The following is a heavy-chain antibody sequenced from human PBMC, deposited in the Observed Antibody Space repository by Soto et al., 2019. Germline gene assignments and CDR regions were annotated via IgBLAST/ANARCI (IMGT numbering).Heavy chain of an antibody. CDR3: AKEVFDWLYSFDY. D-gene: IGHD3-9*01. Sequence: PGGSLRLSCAASGFTFSTYWMSWVRQAPGQGLEWVAVISYDGSNKYYADSVKGRFTISRDNSKNTLYLQMNSLRAEDTAVYYCAKEVFDWLYSFDYWGQGSLVTVSS. V-gene: IGHV3-30*18. J-gene: IGHJ4*02. CDR2: ISYDGSNK. CDR1: GFTFSTYW.